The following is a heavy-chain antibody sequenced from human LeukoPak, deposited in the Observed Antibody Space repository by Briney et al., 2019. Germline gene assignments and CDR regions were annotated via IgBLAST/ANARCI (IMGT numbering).Heavy chain of an antibody. CDR1: GLTFSSCS. D-gene: IGHD2-15*01. J-gene: IGHJ4*02. CDR2: ISGSGGNT. V-gene: IGHV3-23*01. Sequence: GGSLRLSCAASGLTFSSCSMTWVRQAPGKGLEWVSCISGSGGNTYYADSVKGRFTISRDNSKNTLYLQLNSLRAEDTAIYYCANGRGPNTGPTLDYWGQGTLVTVSS. CDR3: ANGRGPNTGPTLDY.